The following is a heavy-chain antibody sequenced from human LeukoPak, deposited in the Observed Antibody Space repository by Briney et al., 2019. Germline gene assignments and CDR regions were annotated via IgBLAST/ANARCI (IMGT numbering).Heavy chain of an antibody. V-gene: IGHV3-23*01. CDR3: AKDPRRITMVRGVIIPGYYFDY. J-gene: IGHJ4*02. CDR1: GFTFSSYA. Sequence: GGSLRLSCAASGFTFSSYAMSWVRQAPGKGLEWVSAISGSGGSTHYADSVKGRFTISRDNSKNTLYLQMNSLRAEDTAVYYCAKDPRRITMVRGVIIPGYYFDYWGQGTLVTVSS. D-gene: IGHD3-10*01. CDR2: ISGSGGST.